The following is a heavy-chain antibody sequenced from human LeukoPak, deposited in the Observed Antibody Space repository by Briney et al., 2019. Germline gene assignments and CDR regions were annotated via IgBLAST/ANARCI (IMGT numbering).Heavy chain of an antibody. V-gene: IGHV4-59*08. J-gene: IGHJ3*02. D-gene: IGHD3-22*01. CDR2: IYYSGST. Sequence: PSETLSLTCTVSGGSISSYYWSWIRQPPGKGLEWIGYIYYSGSTNYNPSLKSRVTISVDTSKNQFSLKLSSVTAADTAVYYCASSGRYYYDSSGYYSSDVDIWGQGTMATVSS. CDR3: ASSGRYYYDSSGYYSSDVDI. CDR1: GGSISSYY.